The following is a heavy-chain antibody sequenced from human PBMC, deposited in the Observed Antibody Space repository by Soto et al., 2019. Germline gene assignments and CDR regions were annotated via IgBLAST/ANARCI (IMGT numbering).Heavy chain of an antibody. V-gene: IGHV1-18*01. Sequence: QDQLVQSGAEVKKPGASVTVSCKASGYSFTNYGVTWVRQAPGQGLEWMGWISAFNGNTHYAQNLQGRVTMTTDASRSTAYRELRSLRSDDTAVYYCARDRGVAPPVAGNTHYYYYMDVWGKGTTVTVSS. J-gene: IGHJ6*03. CDR1: GYSFTNYG. CDR3: ARDRGVAPPVAGNTHYYYYMDV. D-gene: IGHD6-19*01. CDR2: ISAFNGNT.